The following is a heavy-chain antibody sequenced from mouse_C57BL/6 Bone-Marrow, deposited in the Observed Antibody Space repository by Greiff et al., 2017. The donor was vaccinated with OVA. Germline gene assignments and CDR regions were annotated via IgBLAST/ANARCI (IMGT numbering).Heavy chain of an antibody. D-gene: IGHD2-3*01. Sequence: QVQLQQSGPELVKPGASVKISCKASGYAFSSSWMNWVKKRPGKGLEWIGRIYPGDGDTNYNGKFKGKATLTAEKSSSTAYMQLSSLTSEDSAVYFCARHEDGYYASYFDYWGQGTTLTVSS. J-gene: IGHJ2*01. CDR3: ARHEDGYYASYFDY. CDR1: GYAFSSSW. V-gene: IGHV1-82*01. CDR2: IYPGDGDT.